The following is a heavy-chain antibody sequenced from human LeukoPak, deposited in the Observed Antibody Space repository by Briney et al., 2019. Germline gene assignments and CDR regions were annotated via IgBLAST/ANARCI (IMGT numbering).Heavy chain of an antibody. CDR1: GFTFSSYA. CDR2: ISGSGGST. CDR3: ARDARDGYGGNPFDY. D-gene: IGHD4-23*01. J-gene: IGHJ4*02. Sequence: GGSLRLSCAASGFTFSSYAMSWVRQAPGKGLEWVSAISGSGGSTYYADSVKGRFTISRDNSKNTLYLQMNSLRAEDTAVYYCARDARDGYGGNPFDYWGQGTLATVSS. V-gene: IGHV3-23*01.